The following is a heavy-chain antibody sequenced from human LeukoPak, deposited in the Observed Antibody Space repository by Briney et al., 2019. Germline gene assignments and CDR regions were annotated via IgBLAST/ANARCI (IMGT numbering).Heavy chain of an antibody. CDR1: GYTLTELS. J-gene: IGHJ4*02. V-gene: IGHV1-69*13. CDR2: IIPIFGTA. D-gene: IGHD2-2*01. Sequence: SVKVSCKIFGYTLTELSMHWVRQAPGKGLEWMGGIIPIFGTANYAQKFQGRVTITADESTSTAYMELSSLRSEDTAVYYCARDRRVPDCSSTSCYPHHFDYWGQGTLVTVSS. CDR3: ARDRRVPDCSSTSCYPHHFDY.